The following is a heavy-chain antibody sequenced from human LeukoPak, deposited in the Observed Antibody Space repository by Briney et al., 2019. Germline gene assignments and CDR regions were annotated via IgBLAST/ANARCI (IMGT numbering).Heavy chain of an antibody. CDR1: GFTFSSYG. J-gene: IGHJ3*02. D-gene: IGHD3-16*02. CDR2: ISYDGSNK. CDR3: ARGVIGFSAFDI. Sequence: GGSLRLSCAASGFTFSSYGMHWVRQAPGKGLEWVAVISYDGSNKYYADSVKGRFTISRDNSKNTLYLQMNSLRAEDTAVYYCARGVIGFSAFDIWGQGTMVTVSS. V-gene: IGHV3-30*03.